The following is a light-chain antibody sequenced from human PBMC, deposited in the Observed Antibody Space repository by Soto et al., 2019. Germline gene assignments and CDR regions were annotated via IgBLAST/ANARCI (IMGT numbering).Light chain of an antibody. CDR2: AAS. CDR3: QQSFSIPRT. J-gene: IGKJ1*01. CDR1: QSISTY. V-gene: IGKV1-39*01. Sequence: DIQMTQSPSSLSASVGDRVTITCRASQSISTYLNWYRQRPGKAPEVLLYAASTLQSGVPSRFSGSGSGTDFTLTTSSLQPEDFATYYCQQSFSIPRTFGPGTKVDIK.